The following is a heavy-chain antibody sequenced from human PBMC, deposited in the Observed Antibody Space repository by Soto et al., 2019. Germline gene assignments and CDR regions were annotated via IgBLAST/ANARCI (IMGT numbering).Heavy chain of an antibody. D-gene: IGHD6-6*01. CDR2: IYYTGST. Sequence: QVHLQESGPGQVKPSETLSLICTVSGGSVNSDNYYWSWIRQPPGRGLEWIGYIYYTGSTNYNPSLKSRVTISVDTSRNTFSLKLNSVTAADKAVYYCAREFSNSPEAFDSWGQGSLVTVSS. V-gene: IGHV4-61*01. J-gene: IGHJ4*02. CDR1: GGSVNSDNYY. CDR3: AREFSNSPEAFDS.